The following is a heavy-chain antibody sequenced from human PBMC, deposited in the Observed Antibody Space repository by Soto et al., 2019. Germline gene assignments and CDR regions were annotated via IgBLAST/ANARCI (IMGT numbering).Heavy chain of an antibody. CDR3: ARLRGSITMVRGVSFDY. D-gene: IGHD3-10*01. CDR1: GYSFTSYW. CDR2: IYPGDSDT. V-gene: IGHV5-51*01. Sequence: GESLKISCKGSGYSFTSYWISWVRQMPGKGLEWMGIIYPGDSDTRYSPSFLGQVTISADKSISTAYLQWSSLKASDTAMYYCARLRGSITMVRGVSFDYWGQGSLVTVSS. J-gene: IGHJ4*02.